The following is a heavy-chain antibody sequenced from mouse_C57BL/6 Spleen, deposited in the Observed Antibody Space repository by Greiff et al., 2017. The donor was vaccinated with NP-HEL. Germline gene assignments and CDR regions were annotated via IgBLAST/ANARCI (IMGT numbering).Heavy chain of an antibody. D-gene: IGHD1-1*01. J-gene: IGHJ4*01. CDR3: ARADYYGSSYDYYAMDY. Sequence: QVQLQQSGAELAKPGASVKLSCKASGYTFTSYWMHWVKQRPGQGLEWIGYINPSSGYTKYNQKFKDKATLTADKSSSTAYMQLSSLTYEDAAVYYCARADYYGSSYDYYAMDYWGQGTSVTVSS. CDR2: INPSSGYT. V-gene: IGHV1-7*01. CDR1: GYTFTSYW.